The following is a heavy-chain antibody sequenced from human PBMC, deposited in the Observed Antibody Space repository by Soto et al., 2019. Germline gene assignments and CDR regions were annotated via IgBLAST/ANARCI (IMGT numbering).Heavy chain of an antibody. J-gene: IGHJ4*02. Sequence: LSLSCAASGFTFSSYAMSWVRQAPGKGLEWVSAISGSGGSTYYADSVKGRFTISRDNSKNTLYLQMNSLRAEDTAVYYCAKDHDSRGYPLYYFDYWGQGTLVTVSS. V-gene: IGHV3-23*01. CDR2: ISGSGGST. CDR1: GFTFSSYA. D-gene: IGHD3-22*01. CDR3: AKDHDSRGYPLYYFDY.